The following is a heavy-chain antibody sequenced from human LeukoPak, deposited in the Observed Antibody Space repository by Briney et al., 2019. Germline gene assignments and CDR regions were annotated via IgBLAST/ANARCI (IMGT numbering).Heavy chain of an antibody. V-gene: IGHV3-23*01. Sequence: GGSLRLSRAASGFTFNTYGMIWVRQAPGKGLEWVSAISGSGGSTYYAGSVKGRFTISRDNSKNSLYLQMNSLRAEDTAVYYCAELGITMIGGVWGKGTTVTISS. J-gene: IGHJ6*04. D-gene: IGHD3-10*02. CDR1: GFTFNTYG. CDR3: AELGITMIGGV. CDR2: ISGSGGST.